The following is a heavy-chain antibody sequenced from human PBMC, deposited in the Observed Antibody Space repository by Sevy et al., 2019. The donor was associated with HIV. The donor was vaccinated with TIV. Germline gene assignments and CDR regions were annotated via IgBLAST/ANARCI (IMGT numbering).Heavy chain of an antibody. CDR1: GGSISSYY. CDR2: IYYSGST. Sequence: LPETLSLTCTVSGGSISSYYWSWIRQPPGKGLEWIGYIYYSGSTNYNPSLKSRVTISVDTSKNQFSLKLSSVTAADTAVYYCARDGDSGSYLRNYYYGMDVWGQGTTVTVSS. V-gene: IGHV4-59*01. J-gene: IGHJ6*02. D-gene: IGHD1-26*01. CDR3: ARDGDSGSYLRNYYYGMDV.